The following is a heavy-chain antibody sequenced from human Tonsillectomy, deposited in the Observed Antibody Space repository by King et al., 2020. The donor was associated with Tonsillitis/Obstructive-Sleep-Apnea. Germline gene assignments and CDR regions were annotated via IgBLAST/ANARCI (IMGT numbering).Heavy chain of an antibody. CDR3: AREQRYSSSCDFQH. J-gene: IGHJ1*01. CDR1: GFTFSSYS. V-gene: IGHV3-21*01. Sequence: EVQLVESGGGLVKPGGSLRLSCAASGFTFSSYSMNWVRQAPGKGLEWVSSISSSSSYIYYADSVKGRFTISRDNAKNSLYMQMNSLRAEDTAVYYCAREQRYSSSCDFQHWGQGTLVTVSS. CDR2: ISSSSSYI. D-gene: IGHD6-13*01.